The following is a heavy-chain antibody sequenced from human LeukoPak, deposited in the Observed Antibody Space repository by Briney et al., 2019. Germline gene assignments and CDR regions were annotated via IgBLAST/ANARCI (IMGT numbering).Heavy chain of an antibody. CDR1: GFTFSSYS. V-gene: IGHV3-21*01. CDR2: ISSSSSYI. D-gene: IGHD3-16*01. J-gene: IGHJ6*03. CDR3: ATEITPYYYIDV. Sequence: SGGSLRLSCAASGFTFSSYSMNWVRQAPGKGLEWVSSISSSSSYIYYADSVKGRFTISRDNAKNSLYLQMNSLRAEDTAVYYCATEITPYYYIDVWGKGTTVTVSS.